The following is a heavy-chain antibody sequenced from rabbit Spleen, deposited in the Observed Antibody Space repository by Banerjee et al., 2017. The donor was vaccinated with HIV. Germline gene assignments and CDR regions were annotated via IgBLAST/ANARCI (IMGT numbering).Heavy chain of an antibody. J-gene: IGHJ4*01. CDR2: INAITGKA. D-gene: IGHD8-1*01. CDR3: ARDTHYAGSGFYGHFNL. CDR1: GFSFSSSYW. Sequence: QEQLEESGGDLVKPEGSLTLTCTASGFSFSSSYWICWVRQAPGKGLEWIACINAITGKAVYASWSKGRFTYSKSSSSTVTLQMTSLTAADTAAYYCARDTHYAGSGFYGHFNLWGQGTLVTVS. V-gene: IGHV1S45*01.